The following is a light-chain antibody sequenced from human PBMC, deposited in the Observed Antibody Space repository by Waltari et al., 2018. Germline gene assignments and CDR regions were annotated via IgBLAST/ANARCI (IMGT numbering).Light chain of an antibody. CDR1: QRIGGN. CDR3: HQYNNWPLYT. J-gene: IGKJ2*01. Sequence: EIVMTQFPRTLSVSPGERVTLSCRASQRIGGNLAWYQLKPGQAPRLLLYHASTRATGVPARFCGSASGSDFYLTISSMQSEDYAVYYCHQYNNWPLYTFGQGTKLEIK. CDR2: HAS. V-gene: IGKV3-15*01.